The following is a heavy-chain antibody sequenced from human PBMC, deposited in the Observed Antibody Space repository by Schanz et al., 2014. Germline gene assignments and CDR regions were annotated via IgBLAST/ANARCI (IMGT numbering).Heavy chain of an antibody. J-gene: IGHJ4*02. Sequence: VQLVESGGGLVQPGGSLRLSCAASGFSIRNHDMHWVRQAPGKGLEWVAVIWNNGVTKYYADSVRGRFTISRDRFQNTLYLRMSSLRAEDTAVYYCARPRFDYGEVDYWGQGTLVTVSS. D-gene: IGHD4-17*01. CDR3: ARPRFDYGEVDY. CDR2: IWNNGVTK. CDR1: GFSIRNHD. V-gene: IGHV3-33*08.